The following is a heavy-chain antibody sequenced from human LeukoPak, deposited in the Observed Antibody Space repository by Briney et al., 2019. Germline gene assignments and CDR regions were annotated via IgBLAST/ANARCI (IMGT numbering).Heavy chain of an antibody. J-gene: IGHJ4*02. CDR2: ISSDGTTE. CDR3: ARGRDSGSFIIDY. D-gene: IGHD3-10*01. V-gene: IGHV3-30-3*01. CDR1: GFTFASYA. Sequence: GGSLRLSCAGSGFTFASYAVHWVRQAPGKGLEWVAFISSDGTTEHYRDSVKGRFTLCRDNSKNTVSLQMNSLGTEDTAVYYCARGRDSGSFIIDYWGQGTLVTVSS.